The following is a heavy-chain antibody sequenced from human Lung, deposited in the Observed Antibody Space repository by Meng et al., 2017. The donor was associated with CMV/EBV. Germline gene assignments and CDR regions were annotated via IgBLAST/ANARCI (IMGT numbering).Heavy chain of an antibody. D-gene: IGHD3-16*01. CDR1: EFTFSHYA. CDR3: ARARGGDKSKYYYYYYGMDV. CDR2: ISYDGWSK. J-gene: IGHJ6*02. Sequence: GGSXRLXXAASEFTFSHYAMYWVRQAPGKGLDWVAIISYDGWSKYYADSVKGRFTISRDNSKNTLFLQMNSLRAEDTAVYYCARARGGDKSKYYYYYYGMDVWGQGTXVTVSS. V-gene: IGHV3-30*04.